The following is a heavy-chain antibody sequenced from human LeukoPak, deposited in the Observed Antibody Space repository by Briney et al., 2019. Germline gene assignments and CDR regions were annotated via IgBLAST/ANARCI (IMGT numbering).Heavy chain of an antibody. CDR1: GFTFSSYG. D-gene: IGHD3-16*01. CDR3: AKDLGGSTEIDY. Sequence: GRSLRLSCAASGFTFSSYGMHWVRQAPGKGLEWVAVIWYDGSNKYYADSVKGRFTISRDNSKNTLYLQMNSLRAEDTAVYYCAKDLGGSTEIDYRGQGTLVTVSS. V-gene: IGHV3-33*06. CDR2: IWYDGSNK. J-gene: IGHJ4*02.